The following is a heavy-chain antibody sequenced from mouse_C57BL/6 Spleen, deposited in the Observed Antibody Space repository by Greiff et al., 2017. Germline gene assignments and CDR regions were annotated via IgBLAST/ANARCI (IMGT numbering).Heavy chain of an antibody. D-gene: IGHD2-4*01. V-gene: IGHV1-85*01. Sequence: VQLVESGPELVKPGASVKLSCKASGYTFTSYDINWVKQRPGQGLEWIGWIYPRDGSTKYNEKFKGKATLTVDTSSSTAYMELHSLTSEDSAVYFCARWGYDYGFAYWGQGTLVTVSA. J-gene: IGHJ3*01. CDR1: GYTFTSYD. CDR2: IYPRDGST. CDR3: ARWGYDYGFAY.